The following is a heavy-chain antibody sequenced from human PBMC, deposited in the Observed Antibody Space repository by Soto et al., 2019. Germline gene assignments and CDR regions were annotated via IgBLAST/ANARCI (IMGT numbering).Heavy chain of an antibody. J-gene: IGHJ4*02. CDR2: IHPKKGNT. Sequence: QVQLVQSGAEVKEPGASVKVSCKASGYTFTNYGISWVRQAPGQGLEWMGWIHPKKGNTKDARKFQGRVTMTTDTSTSTAYMELRSLRSDDTAVYYCAKEYCDSSRCYLPDYWGQGALVTVSS. CDR1: GYTFTNYG. V-gene: IGHV1-18*01. CDR3: AKEYCDSSRCYLPDY. D-gene: IGHD2-2*01.